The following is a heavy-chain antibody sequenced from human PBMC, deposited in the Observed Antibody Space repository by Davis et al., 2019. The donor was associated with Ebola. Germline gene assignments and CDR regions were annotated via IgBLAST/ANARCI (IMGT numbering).Heavy chain of an antibody. CDR1: GVSITSYY. J-gene: IGHJ4*02. V-gene: IGHV4-59*08. CDR2: IYYSGSA. Sequence: PSETLSLTCTVSGVSITSYYWSWIRQPPGKGLEWIGYIYYSGSANYNPSLKSRVTISVDTSKDQFSLKLNSVTAADTAVYYCARLANWGFYSLDSWGQGTLLTVSS. D-gene: IGHD7-27*01. CDR3: ARLANWGFYSLDS.